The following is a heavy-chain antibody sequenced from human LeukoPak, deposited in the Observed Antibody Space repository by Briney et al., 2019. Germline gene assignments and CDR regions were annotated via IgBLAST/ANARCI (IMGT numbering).Heavy chain of an antibody. D-gene: IGHD3-16*02. J-gene: IGHJ4*02. V-gene: IGHV4-34*01. CDR3: ARANLMITFGGVTVIIFDY. Sequence: PSETLSLTCAVYGGSFSGYYWSWIRQPPGKGLEWIGEINHSGSTNYNPSLKSRVTISVDTSKNQFSLKLSSVTAADTAVYYCARANLMITFGGVTVIIFDYWGQGTLVTVSS. CDR2: INHSGST. CDR1: GGSFSGYY.